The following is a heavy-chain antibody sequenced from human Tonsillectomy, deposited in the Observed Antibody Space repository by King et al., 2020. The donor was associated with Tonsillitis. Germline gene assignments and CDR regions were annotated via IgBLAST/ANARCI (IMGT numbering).Heavy chain of an antibody. CDR3: GEVRARYCSAGSCFLDH. J-gene: IGHJ1*01. CDR1: GFPFSDHY. D-gene: IGHD2-15*01. CDR2: NRTKANSYTT. Sequence: VQLVESGGGLVQPGGSLRLSCAASGFPFSDHYMDWVRQAPGKGLEGVGRNRTKANSYTTEYAASVQGRFTISRDDSKNSLYLQMNSLKTEDTAVYYCGEVRARYCSAGSCFLDHWGQGTLVTVSS. V-gene: IGHV3-72*01.